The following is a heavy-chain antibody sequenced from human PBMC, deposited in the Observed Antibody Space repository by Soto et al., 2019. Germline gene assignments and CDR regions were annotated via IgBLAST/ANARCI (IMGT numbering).Heavy chain of an antibody. Sequence: QVQLVQSGAEVKKPGSSVKVSCKASGGTFSSYTISWVRQAPGQGLEWVGRIIPILGIANYEQKFQDRVTITATKSTSEAYMELISLGSEHMAVYYWAREPSPGYSSGSYYFDYWGQGTLVTVSS. CDR2: IIPILGIA. CDR1: GGTFSSYT. CDR3: AREPSPGYSSGSYYFDY. J-gene: IGHJ4*02. V-gene: IGHV1-69*08. D-gene: IGHD6-19*01.